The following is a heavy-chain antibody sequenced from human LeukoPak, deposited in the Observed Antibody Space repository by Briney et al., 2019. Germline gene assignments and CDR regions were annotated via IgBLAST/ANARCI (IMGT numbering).Heavy chain of an antibody. Sequence: SETLSLTCTVSGGSISSYYWSWIRQPPGKGLEWIGYIYYSGSTNYNPSLKSRVTISVDTSKNQFSLKLSSVTAADTAVYYCARVGAMATFGYWGQGTLVTVS. CDR3: ARVGAMATFGY. CDR1: GGSISSYY. J-gene: IGHJ4*02. D-gene: IGHD5-18*01. V-gene: IGHV4-59*01. CDR2: IYYSGST.